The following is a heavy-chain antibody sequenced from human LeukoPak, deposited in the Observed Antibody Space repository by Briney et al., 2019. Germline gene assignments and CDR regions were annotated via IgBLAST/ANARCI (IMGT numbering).Heavy chain of an antibody. CDR2: INPNSGGT. CDR3: ARVQGFTSGWYDY. Sequence: GASVKVSCKASGYTFTGYYMHWVRQAPGQGLEWMGWINPNSGGTNYAQKVQGRVTITRDTSISTAYMELSRLRSDDTAVYYCARVQGFTSGWYDYWGQGTLVTVSS. V-gene: IGHV1-2*02. CDR1: GYTFTGYY. D-gene: IGHD6-19*01. J-gene: IGHJ4*02.